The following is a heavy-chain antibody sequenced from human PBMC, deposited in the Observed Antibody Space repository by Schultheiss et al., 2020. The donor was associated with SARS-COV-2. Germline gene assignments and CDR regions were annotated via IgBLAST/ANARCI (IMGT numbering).Heavy chain of an antibody. D-gene: IGHD3-10*01. CDR1: GFTFSDYY. V-gene: IGHV3-23*01. Sequence: GESLKISCAASGFTFSDYYMSWVRQAPGKGLEWVSAISGSGGSTYYADSVKGRFTVSRDNSRNTLYLQMNSLRAEDTAVYYCTKEVSIWFGCSDYWGQGILVTVSS. CDR2: ISGSGGST. CDR3: TKEVSIWFGCSDY. J-gene: IGHJ4*02.